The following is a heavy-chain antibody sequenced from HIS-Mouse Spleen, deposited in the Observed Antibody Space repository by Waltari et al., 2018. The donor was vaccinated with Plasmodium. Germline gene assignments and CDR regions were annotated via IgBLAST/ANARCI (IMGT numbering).Heavy chain of an antibody. Sequence: EVQLVESGGGLVQPGGSLRLSCAASGFTFSSYDMHWVRQAKGKGLEWVSAIGTAGDTYYPGSVKGRFTISRENAKNSLYLQMNSLRAGDTAVYYCARGPTYSSSYYFDYWGQGTLVTVSS. CDR1: GFTFSSYD. D-gene: IGHD6-6*01. CDR3: ARGPTYSSSYYFDY. J-gene: IGHJ4*02. CDR2: IGTAGDT. V-gene: IGHV3-13*01.